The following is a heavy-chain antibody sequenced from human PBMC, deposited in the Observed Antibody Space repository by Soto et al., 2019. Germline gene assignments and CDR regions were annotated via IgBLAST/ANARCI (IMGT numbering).Heavy chain of an antibody. CDR2: IYYSGST. D-gene: IGHD6-6*01. J-gene: IGHJ5*02. CDR1: GGSISSSSYY. Sequence: QLQLQESGPGLVKPSETLSLTCTVSGGSISSSSYYWGWIRQPPGKGLEWIGSIYYSGSTYYNPSLKSRVTISVDTSKNQFSLKLSSVTAADTAVYYCARPLSIADHPGGYWFDPWGQGTLVTVSS. CDR3: ARPLSIADHPGGYWFDP. V-gene: IGHV4-39*01.